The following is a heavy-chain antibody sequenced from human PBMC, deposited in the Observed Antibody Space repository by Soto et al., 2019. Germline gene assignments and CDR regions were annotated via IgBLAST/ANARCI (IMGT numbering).Heavy chain of an antibody. V-gene: IGHV3-23*01. CDR2: ISGSGGST. Sequence: GGSLRLSCAASGFTFSSYAMSWVRQAPGKGLEWVSAISGSGGSTYYADSVKGRFTISRDNSKNTLYLQMNSLRAEDTAVYYCAKDLQYYDILTGHDYWGQGTLVTVSS. CDR3: AKDLQYYDILTGHDY. D-gene: IGHD3-9*01. J-gene: IGHJ4*02. CDR1: GFTFSSYA.